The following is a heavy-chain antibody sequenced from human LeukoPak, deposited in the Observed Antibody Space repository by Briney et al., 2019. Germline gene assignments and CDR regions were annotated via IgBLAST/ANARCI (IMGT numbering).Heavy chain of an antibody. Sequence: PGGSLRLSCAASGFTFSSYSMNWVRQAPGKGLEWVSSISSSSSYIYYADSVKGRFTISRDNAKNSLYLQMNGLRAEDTAVYYCARGAYSSSWYALIDYWGQGTLVTVSS. CDR2: ISSSSSYI. V-gene: IGHV3-21*01. CDR1: GFTFSSYS. D-gene: IGHD6-13*01. CDR3: ARGAYSSSWYALIDY. J-gene: IGHJ4*02.